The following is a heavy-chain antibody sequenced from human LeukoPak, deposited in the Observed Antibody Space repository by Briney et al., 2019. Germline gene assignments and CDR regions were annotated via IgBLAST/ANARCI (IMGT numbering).Heavy chain of an antibody. V-gene: IGHV3-23*01. CDR2: ISGSGGST. J-gene: IGHJ4*02. CDR1: GFTFSDYY. Sequence: PGGSLRLSCAASGFTFSDYYMSWIRQAPGKGLEWVSAISGSGGSTYYADSVKGRFTISRDNSKNTLYLQMNSLRAEDTAVYYCAKSRRYSYGLFDYWGQGTLVTVSS. D-gene: IGHD5-18*01. CDR3: AKSRRYSYGLFDY.